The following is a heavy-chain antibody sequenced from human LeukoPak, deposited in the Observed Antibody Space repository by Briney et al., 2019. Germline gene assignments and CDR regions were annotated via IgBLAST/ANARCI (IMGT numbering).Heavy chain of an antibody. D-gene: IGHD5-18*01. V-gene: IGHV4-39*07. Sequence: SETLSLTCTVSGGSISSGSYYWSWIRQPPGKGLEWIGEINHSGSTNYNPSLKSRVTISVDTSKNQFSLKLSSVTAADTAVYYCARSSFVDTAPFDYWGQGTLVTVSS. CDR3: ARSSFVDTAPFDY. CDR2: INHSGST. CDR1: GGSISSGSYY. J-gene: IGHJ4*02.